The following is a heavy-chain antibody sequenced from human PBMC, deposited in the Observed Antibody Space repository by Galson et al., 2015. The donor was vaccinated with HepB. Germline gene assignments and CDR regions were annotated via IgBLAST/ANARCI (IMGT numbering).Heavy chain of an antibody. J-gene: IGHJ6*02. CDR1: GDSVSSNSGT. D-gene: IGHD2-8*02. CDR2: TYYRSKWYN. Sequence: CAISGDSVSSNSGTWNWIRQSPSRGLEWLGRTYYRSKWYNDYAVSVRSRITINPDTSKNQFSLHLNSVTPEDTAVYYCARLFSTDSYYGVDVWGQGTTVTVSS. V-gene: IGHV6-1*01. CDR3: ARLFSTDSYYGVDV.